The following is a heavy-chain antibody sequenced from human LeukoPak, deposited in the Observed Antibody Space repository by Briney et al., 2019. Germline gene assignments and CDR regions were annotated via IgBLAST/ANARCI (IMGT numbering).Heavy chain of an antibody. CDR1: GFTFSDYP. CDR2: IKSKTDGGTT. V-gene: IGHV3-15*01. Sequence: GGSLRLSCSASGFTFSDYPMHWVRQAPGKGLEWVGRIKSKTDGGTTDYAAPVKGRFTISRDDSKNTLFLQMNSLKTEDTAVYYCTTHLPYNYWGQGTLVTVSS. J-gene: IGHJ4*02. D-gene: IGHD1-14*01. CDR3: TTHLPYNY.